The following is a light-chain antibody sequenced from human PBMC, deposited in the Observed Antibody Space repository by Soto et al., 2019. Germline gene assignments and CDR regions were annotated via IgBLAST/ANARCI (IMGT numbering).Light chain of an antibody. CDR3: QQYYRYPWT. CDR2: DVS. CDR1: QIVSNV. V-gene: IGKV1-5*01. Sequence: DIQMTQSPTTLSASVGDRVTITCWASQIVSNVLAWFQQKPGKGPELLIYDVSNLQSGVPSRFSGSGSGTEFTLTISSLQPDDFAVYYCQQYYRYPWTFGQGTQVEIK. J-gene: IGKJ1*01.